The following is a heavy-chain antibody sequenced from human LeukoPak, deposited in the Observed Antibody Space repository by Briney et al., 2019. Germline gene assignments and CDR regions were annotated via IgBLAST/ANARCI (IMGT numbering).Heavy chain of an antibody. Sequence: GASVKVSCEASGGTFSSYAISWVRQAPGQGLEWMGGIIPIFGTANYAQKFQGRVTITADESTSTAYMELSSLRSEDTAVYYCARGFYQLGYFDYWGQGTLVTVSS. J-gene: IGHJ4*02. CDR2: IIPIFGTA. D-gene: IGHD2-2*01. CDR1: GGTFSSYA. V-gene: IGHV1-69*01. CDR3: ARGFYQLGYFDY.